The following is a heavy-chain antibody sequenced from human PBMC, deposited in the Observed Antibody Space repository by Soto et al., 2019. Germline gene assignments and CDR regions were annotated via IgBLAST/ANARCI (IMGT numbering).Heavy chain of an antibody. Sequence: QITLKESGPTLVKPTQTLTLTCTFSGFSLSTSGVGVGWIRQPPGKALERLALIYWDDDKRYSPSLKSRLTITKDTCKNQVVLTMTNMDPVDTATYYCAHTVDYGDLRDYWGQGTLVTVSS. J-gene: IGHJ4*02. V-gene: IGHV2-5*02. CDR3: AHTVDYGDLRDY. D-gene: IGHD4-17*01. CDR1: GFSLSTSGVG. CDR2: IYWDDDK.